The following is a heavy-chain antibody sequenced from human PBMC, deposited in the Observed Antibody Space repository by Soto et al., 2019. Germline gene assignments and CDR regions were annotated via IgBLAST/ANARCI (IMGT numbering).Heavy chain of an antibody. J-gene: IGHJ3*01. D-gene: IGHD3-22*01. CDR2: FIPIFRTL. V-gene: IGHV1-69*01. CDR1: GGIFGSHG. Sequence: QVQLIQSEAEVKKPGSSVRVSCTASGGIFGSHGFSWVRQAPGQRLEWVGGFIPIFRTLTYTEKFQARVRIAADESTNTLYLDLSSLTSEDTAVYYCVRDSRIYYSDPHDEFVASDYELWGQGTMVSVSS. CDR3: VRDSRIYYSDPHDEFVASDYEL.